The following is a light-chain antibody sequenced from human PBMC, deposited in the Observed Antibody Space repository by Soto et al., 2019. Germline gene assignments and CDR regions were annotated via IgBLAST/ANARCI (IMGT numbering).Light chain of an antibody. J-gene: IGLJ1*01. V-gene: IGLV2-23*01. CDR2: EGS. Sequence: QSALTQPASVSGSPGQSITISCIGTTSNVGSYNLVSWYQQHPGKAPELMIYEGSKRPSGVSTRFSGSKSGNKASLTISGLQTEDEADYYCCSYAGSGYVFGTGTK. CDR3: CSYAGSGYV. CDR1: TSNVGSYNL.